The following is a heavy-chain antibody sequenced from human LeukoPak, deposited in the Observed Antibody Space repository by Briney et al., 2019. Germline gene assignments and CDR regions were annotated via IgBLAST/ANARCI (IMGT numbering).Heavy chain of an antibody. CDR2: ISWNSGSI. CDR3: AKDSSSWLEYYFDY. Sequence: GRSLRLXCAASGFTYDDYAMHWVRRAPGKGLEWVSGISWNSGSIGYADSVKGRFTISRDNAKNSLYLQMNSLRAEDMALYYCAKDSSSWLEYYFDYWGQGTLVTVSS. J-gene: IGHJ4*02. CDR1: GFTYDDYA. V-gene: IGHV3-9*03. D-gene: IGHD6-13*01.